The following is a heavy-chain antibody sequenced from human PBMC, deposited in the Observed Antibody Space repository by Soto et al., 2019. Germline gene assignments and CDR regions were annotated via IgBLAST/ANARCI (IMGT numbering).Heavy chain of an antibody. Sequence: QVQLQESGPGLVKPSETLSLTCTVSGGSISNYYWCWIRQSPGKGLEWIGYIYYSESTNYNPSLKSRVTISIDTSKNQFSLKLNSVTAADTAVYYCAREFKGVSSSWFDPWGQGTLVTVSS. V-gene: IGHV4-59*01. CDR2: IYYSEST. CDR1: GGSISNYY. J-gene: IGHJ5*02. D-gene: IGHD3-10*01. CDR3: AREFKGVSSSWFDP.